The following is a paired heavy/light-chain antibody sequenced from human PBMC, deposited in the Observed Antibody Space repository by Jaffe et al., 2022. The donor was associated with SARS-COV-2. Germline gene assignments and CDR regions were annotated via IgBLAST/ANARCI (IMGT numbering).Light chain of an antibody. CDR2: DAS. V-gene: IGKV1-33*01. J-gene: IGKJ4*01. CDR3: QQYADLPLT. Sequence: DIQMTQSPSSLSASVGDRVTIACQASHDINKYLNWYQQKPGKAPQLLIYDASNLETGVPSRFSGGGSGTRFSFTISSLQPEDIATYYCQQYADLPLTFGGGTRVEI. CDR1: HDINKY.
Heavy chain of an antibody. V-gene: IGHV3-73*01. CDR1: GFTFSGSA. Sequence: VQMVESGGGLVQPGGSLRLSCAASGFTFSGSAIHWVRQAPGKGLEWLGRIRSAETNYATQYAASVKGRFTFSRDDSKKMTYLEMNSLKAEDSAIYYCTRHVLWFGEDPPYRYYGVDVWGQGTAVTVSS. D-gene: IGHD3-10*01. CDR3: TRHVLWFGEDPPYRYYGVDV. J-gene: IGHJ6*02. CDR2: IRSAETNYAT.